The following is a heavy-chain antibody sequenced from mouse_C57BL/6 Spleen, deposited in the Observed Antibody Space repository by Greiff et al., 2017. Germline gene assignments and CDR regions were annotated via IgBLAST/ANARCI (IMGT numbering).Heavy chain of an antibody. J-gene: IGHJ2*01. CDR3: ARWDGNYVPFCDY. D-gene: IGHD2-1*01. Sequence: QVQLQQPGAELVKPGASVKMSCKASGYTFTSYWITWVKQRPGQGLEWIGDIYPGSGSTNYNEKFKSKATLTVDTSSSTAYMQLSSLTSEDSAVYYCARWDGNYVPFCDYWGQGTTLTVSS. CDR1: GYTFTSYW. CDR2: IYPGSGST. V-gene: IGHV1-55*01.